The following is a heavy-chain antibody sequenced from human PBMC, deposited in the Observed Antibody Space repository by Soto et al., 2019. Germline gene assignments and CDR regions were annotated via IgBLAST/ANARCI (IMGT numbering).Heavy chain of an antibody. D-gene: IGHD2-15*01. CDR2: IIPIFGTA. Sequence: QVQLVQSGAEVKKPGSSVKVSCKASGGTFSSYAISWVRQAPGQGLEWMGGIIPIFGTANYAQKFQGRVTITADKSTSTAYMELSRLGSEDPAVYYCAREGYCSGGRCLDYWGQGTLVTVSS. CDR1: GGTFSSYA. CDR3: AREGYCSGGRCLDY. J-gene: IGHJ4*02. V-gene: IGHV1-69*06.